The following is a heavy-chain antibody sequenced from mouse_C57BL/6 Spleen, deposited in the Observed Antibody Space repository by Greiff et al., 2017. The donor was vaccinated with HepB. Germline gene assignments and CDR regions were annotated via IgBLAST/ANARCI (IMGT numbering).Heavy chain of an antibody. Sequence: VQLQESGAELVKPGASVKLSCKASGYTFTSYWMHWVKQRPGQGLEWIGMIHPNSGSTNYNEKFKSKATLTVDKSSSTAYMQLSSLTSEDSAVYSCASYDYDEYYFDYGGQGTTLTVSS. CDR1: GYTFTSYW. CDR2: IHPNSGST. D-gene: IGHD2-4*01. J-gene: IGHJ2*01. CDR3: ASYDYDEYYFDY. V-gene: IGHV1-64*01.